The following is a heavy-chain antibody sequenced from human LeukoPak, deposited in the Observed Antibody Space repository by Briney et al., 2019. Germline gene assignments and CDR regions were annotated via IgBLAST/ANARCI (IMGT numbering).Heavy chain of an antibody. CDR2: IYSSGST. J-gene: IGHJ4*02. Sequence: SETLSLTCTVSGGSISTYYWSWVRQPAGKGLEWIGRIYSSGSTNYNPSLKSRVTMSVDTSKNQFSPKLRSVTAADTAVYYCARDRRYYDSSAYIRGFDYWGQGTLVTVSS. D-gene: IGHD3-22*01. V-gene: IGHV4-4*07. CDR3: ARDRRYYDSSAYIRGFDY. CDR1: GGSISTYY.